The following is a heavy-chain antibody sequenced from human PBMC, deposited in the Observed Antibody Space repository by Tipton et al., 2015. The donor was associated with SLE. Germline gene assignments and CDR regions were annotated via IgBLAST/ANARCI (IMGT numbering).Heavy chain of an antibody. CDR1: GFTFSSYS. V-gene: IGHV3-48*01. J-gene: IGHJ3*02. CDR2: ISSSSSTI. D-gene: IGHD1-26*01. Sequence: SLRLSCAASGFTFSSYSMNWVRQAPGKGLEWVSYISSSSSTIYYADSVKGRFTISRDNAKNSLYLQMNSLRAEDTAVYYCARGGRGYSGSYFAFDIWGQGTMVTVSS. CDR3: ARGGRGYSGSYFAFDI.